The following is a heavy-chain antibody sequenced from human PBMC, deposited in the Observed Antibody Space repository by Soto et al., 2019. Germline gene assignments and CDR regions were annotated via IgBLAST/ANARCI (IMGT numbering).Heavy chain of an antibody. J-gene: IGHJ5*02. CDR2: IIPIFGTA. D-gene: IGHD3-9*01. CDR1: GGTFSSYA. CDR3: ARMYYDIVTGYYKAWFDP. V-gene: IGHV1-69*06. Sequence: QVQLVQSGAEVKKPGSSVKVSCKASGGTFSSYAISWVRQAPGQGLEWMGGIIPIFGTANYAQKFQGRVTITADKSTSTAYMELSSLRSEDTAVYYCARMYYDIVTGYYKAWFDPWGQGTLVTVSS.